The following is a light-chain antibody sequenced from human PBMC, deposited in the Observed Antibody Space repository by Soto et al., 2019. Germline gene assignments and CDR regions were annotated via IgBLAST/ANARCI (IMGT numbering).Light chain of an antibody. J-gene: IGKJ1*01. CDR3: QQYNSYSWT. Sequence: DLQMTQSPSTLSASVGDRVTITCRASQSISSWLAWYQQKPGKAPNLLIYDASSLESGVPSRFSGSGSGTDFTLTISSLQPDDFATYYCQQYNSYSWTFGQGTKVDIK. V-gene: IGKV1-5*01. CDR1: QSISSW. CDR2: DAS.